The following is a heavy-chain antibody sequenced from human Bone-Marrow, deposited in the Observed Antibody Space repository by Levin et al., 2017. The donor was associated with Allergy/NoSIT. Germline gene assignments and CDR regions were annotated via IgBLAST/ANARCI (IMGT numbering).Heavy chain of an antibody. CDR1: GGTFSSYA. Sequence: SVKVSCKASGGTFSSYAISWVRQAPGQGLEWMGGIIPIFGTANYAQKFQGRVTITADESTSTAYMELSSLRSEDTAVYYCARDGPGGSGSQEDYWGQGTLVTVSS. D-gene: IGHD3-10*01. CDR2: IIPIFGTA. V-gene: IGHV1-69*13. J-gene: IGHJ4*02. CDR3: ARDGPGGSGSQEDY.